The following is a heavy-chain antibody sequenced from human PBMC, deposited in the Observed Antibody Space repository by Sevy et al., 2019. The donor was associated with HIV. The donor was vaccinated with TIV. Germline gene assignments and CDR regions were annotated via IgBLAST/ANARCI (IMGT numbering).Heavy chain of an antibody. CDR3: ARDQGKDAPMDV. J-gene: IGHJ6*02. V-gene: IGHV3-33*01. Sequence: GGSLRLSCVASGFTFRNYGMHWVRQAPGKGLEWVAVIWHDGKNKNYAESVKGRFTNFRDNSKNTLYLEMNSLRVEDTAVCYCARDQGKDAPMDVWGQGTTVTVSS. CDR2: IWHDGKNK. CDR1: GFTFRNYG. D-gene: IGHD6-13*01.